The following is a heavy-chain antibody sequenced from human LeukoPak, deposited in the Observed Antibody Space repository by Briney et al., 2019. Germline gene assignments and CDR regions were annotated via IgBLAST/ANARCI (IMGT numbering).Heavy chain of an antibody. CDR1: GISLTTYY. CDR3: ARDIREVGDSHYFDY. D-gene: IGHD1-26*01. J-gene: IGHJ4*02. V-gene: IGHV4-59*01. Sequence: SETLSLTCTVSGISLTTYYWSWIRQPPGKGLEWIGLIHYSGSTTYNPSLNSRVTISIDTSKNQFSLHLSSVTGADTAVYYCARDIREVGDSHYFDYWGQGALVTVTS. CDR2: IHYSGST.